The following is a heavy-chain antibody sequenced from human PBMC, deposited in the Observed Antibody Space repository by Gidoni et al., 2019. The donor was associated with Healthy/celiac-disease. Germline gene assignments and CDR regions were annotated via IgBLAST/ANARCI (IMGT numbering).Heavy chain of an antibody. V-gene: IGHV3-30-3*01. CDR1: VFTFSSYA. Sequence: QVQLVESGGGVVQPGRSLRLACAASVFTFSSYAMHWVRQAPGKGLEWVAVISYDVSNKYYADSVKGRFTISRDNSKNTLYLQMNSLRAEDTAVYYCAREKEVVPAALGYGMDVWGQGTTVTVSS. CDR3: AREKEVVPAALGYGMDV. D-gene: IGHD2-2*01. CDR2: ISYDVSNK. J-gene: IGHJ6*02.